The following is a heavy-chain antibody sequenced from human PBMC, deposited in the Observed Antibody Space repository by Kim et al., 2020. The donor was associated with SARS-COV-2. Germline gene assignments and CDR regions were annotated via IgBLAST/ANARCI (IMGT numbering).Heavy chain of an antibody. D-gene: IGHD6-19*01. CDR3: ARDSPYSSGWYLLDY. Sequence: GGSLRLSCAASGFTFSSYTMNWVRQAPGKGLEWVSSISSSSSYIYYADSVKGRFTISRDNAKNSLYLQMNSLRAEDTAVYYCARDSPYSSGWYLLDYWGQGTLVTVSS. CDR2: ISSSSSYI. CDR1: GFTFSSYT. J-gene: IGHJ4*02. V-gene: IGHV3-21*01.